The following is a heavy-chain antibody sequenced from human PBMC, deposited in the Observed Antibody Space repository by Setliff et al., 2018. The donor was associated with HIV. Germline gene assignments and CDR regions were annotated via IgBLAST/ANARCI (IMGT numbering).Heavy chain of an antibody. J-gene: IGHJ5*02. CDR1: GDSSSNDY. CDR2: IHTSGTT. Sequence: SETLSLTCTVSGDSSSNDYWTWVRQPPGKGLEWIGNIHTSGTTKYNPSLNSRVTISVDTSKNQFSLKLSSVTAADTAVYYCARDGYSSGWYIYSFDPWGQGTLVTVSS. V-gene: IGHV4-4*08. D-gene: IGHD6-19*01. CDR3: ARDGYSSGWYIYSFDP.